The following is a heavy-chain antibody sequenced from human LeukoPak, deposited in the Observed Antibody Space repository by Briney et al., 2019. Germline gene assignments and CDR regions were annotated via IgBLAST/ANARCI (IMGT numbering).Heavy chain of an antibody. D-gene: IGHD4-23*01. V-gene: IGHV3-48*04. J-gene: IGHJ6*02. CDR2: ISSSSSTI. CDR1: GFAFGSEA. CDR3: ARARTSIDYGGPGDYYGMDV. Sequence: GGSLRLSCAVSGFAFGSEAMSWVCQAPGKGLEWVSYISSSSSTIYYADSVKGRFTISRDNAKNSLYLQMNGLRAEDTAVYYCARARTSIDYGGPGDYYGMDVWGQGTTVTVSS.